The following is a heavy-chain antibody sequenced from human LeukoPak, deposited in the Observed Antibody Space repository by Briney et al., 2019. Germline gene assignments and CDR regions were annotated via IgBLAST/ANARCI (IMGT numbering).Heavy chain of an antibody. Sequence: SVKVSCKASGGTFSSYAISWVRQAPGRGLEWMGGIIPIFGTANYAQKFQGRVTITTDESTSTAYMELSSLRSEDTAVYYCARMRFDYGHYYYYYYYMDVWGKGTTVTVSS. CDR1: GGTFSSYA. CDR2: IIPIFGTA. CDR3: ARMRFDYGHYYYYYYYMDV. V-gene: IGHV1-69*05. J-gene: IGHJ6*03. D-gene: IGHD4-17*01.